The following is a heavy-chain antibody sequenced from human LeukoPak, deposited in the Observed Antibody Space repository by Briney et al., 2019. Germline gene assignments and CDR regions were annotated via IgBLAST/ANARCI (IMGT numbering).Heavy chain of an antibody. CDR1: GGSLSGYY. CDR3: AREYSTSSTAFDI. J-gene: IGHJ3*02. V-gene: IGHV4-34*01. D-gene: IGHD6-6*01. Sequence: SETLSLTCAVYGGSLSGYYWSWIRQPPGKGLDWIGEINHSRSSNYTPALKTRVTTSVDTSKNQFSLKLSSVTAADTAVYYCAREYSTSSTAFDIWGQGTMVTVSS. CDR2: INHSRSS.